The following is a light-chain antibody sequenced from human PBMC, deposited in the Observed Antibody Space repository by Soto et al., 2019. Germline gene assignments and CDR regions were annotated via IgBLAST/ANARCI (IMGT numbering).Light chain of an antibody. CDR3: ASWDDSLNGYV. V-gene: IGLV1-44*01. Sequence: QSVLTQPPSASGTPGQRVTTSCSGSSSNIGSNTLNWYQQLPGTAPKLLIYSNNQRRSGVPDLFSGSKSCTSASLAISGIQSEEEADYYYASWDDSLNGYVFGTGTKVTVL. CDR1: SSNIGSNT. J-gene: IGLJ1*01. CDR2: SNN.